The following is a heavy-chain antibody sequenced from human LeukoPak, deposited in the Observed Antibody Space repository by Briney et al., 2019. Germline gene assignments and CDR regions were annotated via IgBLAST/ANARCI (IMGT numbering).Heavy chain of an antibody. CDR3: ARGVRDSSGREYFQH. J-gene: IGHJ1*01. V-gene: IGHV1-69*04. D-gene: IGHD3-22*01. CDR1: GGTFSSYA. Sequence: ASVKVSCKASGGTFSSYAISWVRQAPGQGFEWMGRIIPILGIANYAQKFQGRVTMTRNTSINTAYMELSSLRSEDTAVFYCARGVRDSSGREYFQHWGQGTLVTVSS. CDR2: IIPILGIA.